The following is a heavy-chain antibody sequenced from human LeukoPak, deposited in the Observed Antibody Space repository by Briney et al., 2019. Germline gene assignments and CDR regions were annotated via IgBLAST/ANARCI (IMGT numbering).Heavy chain of an antibody. J-gene: IGHJ4*02. Sequence: GGSLRLSCAASGFTFSSYGMHWVRQAPGKGLEWVSVIFSGGSTYYVDAVKGRFTISRDNSKNTLYLQMNSLRAEDTAVYYCARDGRKWGSGSLYYFDYWGQGTLVTVSS. V-gene: IGHV3-66*01. D-gene: IGHD3-10*01. CDR3: ARDGRKWGSGSLYYFDY. CDR2: IFSGGST. CDR1: GFTFSSYG.